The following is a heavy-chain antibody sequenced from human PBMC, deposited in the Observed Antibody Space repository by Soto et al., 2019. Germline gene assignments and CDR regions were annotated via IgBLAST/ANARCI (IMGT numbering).Heavy chain of an antibody. CDR1: GGSISSNGYY. CDR3: ASNGRVRGVQY. CDR2: IYHTGST. D-gene: IGHD3-10*01. J-gene: IGHJ4*02. V-gene: IGHV4-31*03. Sequence: QVQLQESGPGLVKPSQTLSLTCTVSGGSISSNGYYWAWIRQHPRKGLEFIGYIYHTGSTYYNPSLETRVTISADTSRNQFSLNLSSVTAADTAVYYCASNGRVRGVQYWAQGTLVTVSS.